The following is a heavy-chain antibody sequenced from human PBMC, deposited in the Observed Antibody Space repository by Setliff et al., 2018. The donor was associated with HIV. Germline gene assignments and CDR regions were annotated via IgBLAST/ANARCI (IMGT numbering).Heavy chain of an antibody. J-gene: IGHJ4*02. V-gene: IGHV4-30-4*01. Sequence: PSETLSLTCTVSGDSLTSGDYDWVRMRQSQGKGLEWNGYICYSGDSYYNPSLKSRLTMSIDTSNKQFSQKLNSVTAADTAVYDCARVSGVAVIGAGYDVDYWGQGTLVPSPQ. CDR3: ARVSGVAVIGAGYDVDY. CDR1: GDSLTSGDYD. CDR2: ICYSGDS. D-gene: IGHD5-12*01.